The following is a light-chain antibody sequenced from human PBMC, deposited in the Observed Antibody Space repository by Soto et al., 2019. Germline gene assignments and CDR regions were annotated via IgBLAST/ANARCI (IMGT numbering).Light chain of an antibody. J-gene: IGKJ1*01. CDR1: QSVSTN. V-gene: IGKV3-15*01. CDR3: HQYDNWPRT. Sequence: EIVMTHSPATLSVSPGERATLSCRASQSVSTNLAWYQQKPGQAPRLLIYGASTRATGIPARFSGSWSGTEFTLTISSLQSEDFAVYYCHQYDNWPRTFGQGTKVDNK. CDR2: GAS.